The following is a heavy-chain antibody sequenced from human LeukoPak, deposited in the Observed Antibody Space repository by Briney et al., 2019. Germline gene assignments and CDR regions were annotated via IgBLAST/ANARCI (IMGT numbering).Heavy chain of an antibody. D-gene: IGHD4-23*01. CDR2: TYYRSKWYY. CDR1: GDSASSNSAA. CDR3: ARMTTVVTRAYDY. Sequence: SQTLSLTCAISGDSASSNSAAWNWIRQSPSRGLEWLGRTYYRSKWYYDYAVSVKSRITINPDTAKNQSSLQLNSVTPEDTAVYYCARMTTVVTRAYDYWGQGTLVTVSS. V-gene: IGHV6-1*01. J-gene: IGHJ4*02.